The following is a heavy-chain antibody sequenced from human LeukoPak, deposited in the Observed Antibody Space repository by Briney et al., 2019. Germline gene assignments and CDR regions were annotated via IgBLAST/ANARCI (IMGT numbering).Heavy chain of an antibody. CDR2: ISGSGGST. CDR1: GFTFSSYA. D-gene: IGHD4-17*01. J-gene: IGHJ4*02. Sequence: TGGSLRLSYAASGFTFSSYAMSWVRQAPGKGLEWVSAISGSGGSTYYADSVKGRFTISRDNSKNTLYLQMNSLRAEDTAVYYCAKGVYGDYASRWGQGTLVTVSS. V-gene: IGHV3-23*01. CDR3: AKGVYGDYASR.